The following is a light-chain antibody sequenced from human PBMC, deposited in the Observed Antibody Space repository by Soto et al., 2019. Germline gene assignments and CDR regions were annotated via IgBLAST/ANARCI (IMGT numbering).Light chain of an antibody. J-gene: IGLJ3*02. CDR2: INSDGSH. V-gene: IGLV4-69*01. CDR3: QTLGTGPWV. CDR1: SGHSSYA. Sequence: QLVLTQSPSASASLGASVRLTCTLSSGHSSYAIAWHQQQPEKGPRYLMKINSDGSHRKGDGIPDRFSGSSSGAERYLTISSLQSEDEADYYCQTLGTGPWVFGGGTKLTVL.